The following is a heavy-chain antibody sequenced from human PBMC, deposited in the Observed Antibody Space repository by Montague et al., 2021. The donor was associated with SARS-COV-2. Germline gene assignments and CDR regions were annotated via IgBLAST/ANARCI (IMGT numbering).Heavy chain of an antibody. V-gene: IGHV4-59*08. CDR3: ARQNYRSGTQNGLGGNWFDP. CDR2: IYYSGTT. D-gene: IGHD3-10*01. CDR1: GGHYF. J-gene: IGHJ5*02. Sequence: SETLSLTCTVSGGHYFWSWIRQPPGKGLEWIGYIYYSGTTKYNPSLESRVTISLDTSKNQLSLRLDSVTAADTAVYFCARQNYRSGTQNGLGGNWFDPWGQGTLVTVPS.